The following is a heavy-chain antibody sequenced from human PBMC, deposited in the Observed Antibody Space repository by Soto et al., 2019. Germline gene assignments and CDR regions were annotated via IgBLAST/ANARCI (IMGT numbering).Heavy chain of an antibody. Sequence: PSETLSLTCSVSGGYISGGYYSWSWIRQPPGKGLLWIGVIYNSGSTYYNSSLKSLVTISVAQSKNHFFLNLTSVTPAVTAGYYCARDIGYDSSGYYLLDAFDIWGQGTMVTVSS. CDR2: IYNSGST. J-gene: IGHJ3*02. CDR3: ARDIGYDSSGYYLLDAFDI. CDR1: GGYISGGYYS. V-gene: IGHV4-30-2*01. D-gene: IGHD3-22*01.